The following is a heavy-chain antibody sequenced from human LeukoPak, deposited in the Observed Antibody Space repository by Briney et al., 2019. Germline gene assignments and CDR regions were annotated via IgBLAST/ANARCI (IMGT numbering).Heavy chain of an antibody. V-gene: IGHV4-59*01. D-gene: IGHD1-26*01. CDR3: ARDGVGATLSDAFDI. CDR2: IYYSGST. CDR1: GGSISSYY. J-gene: IGHJ3*02. Sequence: SETLSLTCTVSGGSISSYYWSWLRQPPGKGLEWIGYIYYSGSTNYNPSLKSRVTISVDTSKNQFSLKLNSVTAADTAVYYCARDGVGATLSDAFDIWGQGTMATVSS.